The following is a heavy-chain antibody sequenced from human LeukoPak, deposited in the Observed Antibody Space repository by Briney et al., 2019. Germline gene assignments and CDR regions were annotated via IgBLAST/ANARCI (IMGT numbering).Heavy chain of an antibody. J-gene: IGHJ3*02. CDR1: GGSISSYY. Sequence: SETLSLTCTVSGGSISSYYWNWIRQPPGKGLEWIGYIYYSGSTNYNPSLKSRATISVDTSKNQFSLKLSSVTAADTAVYYCASPSRGDFWSAFDIRGQGTMVTVSS. V-gene: IGHV4-59*01. D-gene: IGHD3-3*01. CDR2: IYYSGST. CDR3: ASPSRGDFWSAFDI.